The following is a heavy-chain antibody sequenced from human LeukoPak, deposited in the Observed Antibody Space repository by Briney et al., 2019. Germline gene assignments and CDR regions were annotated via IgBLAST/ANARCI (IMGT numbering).Heavy chain of an antibody. V-gene: IGHV3-23*01. CDR2: ISHSGGRT. J-gene: IGHJ4*02. CDR1: GFTFSSSA. Sequence: GGSLRLSCAASGFTFSSSAMSWVRQAPGKGLEWVSSISHSGGRTYYADSVNGWFTISRDNSKNTLYVQMNSLRAEDTAVYYCAKGYLPTAAGTFDYWGQGTLVTVSS. D-gene: IGHD6-13*01. CDR3: AKGYLPTAAGTFDY.